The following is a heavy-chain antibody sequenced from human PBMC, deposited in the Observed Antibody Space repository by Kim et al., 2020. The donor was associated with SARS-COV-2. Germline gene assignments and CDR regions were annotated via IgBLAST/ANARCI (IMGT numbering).Heavy chain of an antibody. CDR1: GGTFSSYA. CDR3: ARVRTMVRGVISYGMDV. D-gene: IGHD3-10*01. CDR2: IIPILGIA. J-gene: IGHJ6*02. V-gene: IGHV1-69*04. Sequence: SVKVSCKASGGTFSSYAISWVRQAPGQGLEWMGRIIPILGIANYAQKFQGRVTITADKSTSTAYMELSSLRSEDTAVYYCARVRTMVRGVISYGMDVWGQGTTVTVSS.